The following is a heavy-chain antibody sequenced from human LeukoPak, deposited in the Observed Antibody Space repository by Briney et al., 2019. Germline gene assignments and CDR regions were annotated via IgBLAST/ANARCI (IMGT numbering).Heavy chain of an antibody. CDR2: IYGGGST. D-gene: IGHD4-17*01. V-gene: IGHV3-53*01. CDR3: ARDYGDSYYFDY. J-gene: IGHJ4*02. CDR1: GLTVSSNF. Sequence: GGSLRLSCAATGLTVSSNFMSWVRQAPGKGLEWVSVIYGGGSTYYADSVKGRFTISRDNSKITLYLQMNSLRVEDTAVYYCARDYGDSYYFDYWGQGTLVTVSS.